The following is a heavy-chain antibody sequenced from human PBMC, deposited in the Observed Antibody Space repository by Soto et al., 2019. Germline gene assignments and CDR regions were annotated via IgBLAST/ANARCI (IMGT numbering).Heavy chain of an antibody. CDR1: GYTFTCDY. V-gene: IGHV1-2*02. D-gene: IGHD6-13*01. CDR2: INPNSGGT. J-gene: IGHJ6*02. Sequence: ASVKVSLTASGYTFTCDYMHWVRQAPGQGLEWMGWINPNSGGTNYAQKFQGRVTMTRDTSISTAYMELSRLRSDDTAVYYCARDERFLEAIRRWYGGEFYHYSGMAFWGQG. CDR3: ARDERFLEAIRRWYGGEFYHYSGMAF.